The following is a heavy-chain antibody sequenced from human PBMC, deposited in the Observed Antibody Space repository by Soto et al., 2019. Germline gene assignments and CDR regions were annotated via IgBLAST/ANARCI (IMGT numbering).Heavy chain of an antibody. CDR3: ARVPDR. CDR2: MYHSGST. Sequence: SETLPLTCAVSGGTISSGGFSWSCIRQPPGKGLEWIGYMYHSGSTYYNPSLKSRVTISIDRSKNQFSLKLSSVTAADTAVYYCARVPDRWGQGTLVTVSS. V-gene: IGHV4-30-2*01. CDR1: GGTISSGGFS. D-gene: IGHD2-2*01. J-gene: IGHJ5*02.